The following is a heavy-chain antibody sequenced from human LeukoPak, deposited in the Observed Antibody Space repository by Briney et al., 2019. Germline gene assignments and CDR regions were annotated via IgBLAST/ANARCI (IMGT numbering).Heavy chain of an antibody. Sequence: ASVKVSCKASGYTFSIHAMHWVRQAPGQRLECMGWINAGNSNTKYSQNFQGRVTITRDTSASTAYMELSSLRSEDTAVYYCARSVVVAEGLDYDYWGQGTLVTVSS. D-gene: IGHD2-15*01. CDR2: INAGNSNT. J-gene: IGHJ4*02. V-gene: IGHV1-3*01. CDR1: GYTFSIHA. CDR3: ARSVVVAEGLDYDY.